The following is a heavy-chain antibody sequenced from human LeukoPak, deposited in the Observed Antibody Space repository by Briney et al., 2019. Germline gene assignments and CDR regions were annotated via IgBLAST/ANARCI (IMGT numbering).Heavy chain of an antibody. CDR2: ISGSGGEI. D-gene: IGHD1-1*01. CDR1: GFTFSIYA. CDR3: SKDLTTRSIGYFDY. Sequence: GGSLRLSWAASGFTFSIYAMNWVRQAPGEGPEWVSSISGSGGEIRYADSVKGRFTISRDNSQNTLYLRMNSLRVEDTAIYYCSKDLTTRSIGYFDYWGQGTLVTVSS. J-gene: IGHJ4*02. V-gene: IGHV3-23*01.